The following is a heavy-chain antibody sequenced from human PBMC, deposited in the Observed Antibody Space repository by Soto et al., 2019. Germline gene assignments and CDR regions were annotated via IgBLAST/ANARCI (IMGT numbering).Heavy chain of an antibody. CDR1: GFIFNNYA. CDR2: VWYDGSNS. Sequence: QVQLVESGGGVVQPGTSLRLSCEASGFIFNNYALTWVRQAPGKGPEWVAVVWYDGSNSFHADSVKGRFTISRDDSKNTLYLQMNSLRVDDTAVYYCAREGQGQGDYGAYAFDVWGQGTMVTVSS. CDR3: AREGQGQGDYGAYAFDV. D-gene: IGHD4-17*01. J-gene: IGHJ3*01. V-gene: IGHV3-33*01.